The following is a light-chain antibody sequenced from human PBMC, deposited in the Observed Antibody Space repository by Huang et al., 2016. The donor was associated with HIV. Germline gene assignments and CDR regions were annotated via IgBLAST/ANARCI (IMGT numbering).Light chain of an antibody. CDR3: QQYYSTPIT. CDR2: AAS. V-gene: IGKV1-NL1*01. CDR1: QGISNS. Sequence: DIQMTQSPSSLSASVGDRVTITCRASQGISNSLAWYQQKPGKAPQFLLDAASRLESGVPSRFIGSGSGTDYTLTISSLQPEDFATYYCQQYYSTPITFGQGTRLEIK. J-gene: IGKJ5*01.